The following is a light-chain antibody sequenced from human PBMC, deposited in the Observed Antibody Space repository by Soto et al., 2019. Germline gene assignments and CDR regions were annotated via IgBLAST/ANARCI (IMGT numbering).Light chain of an antibody. J-gene: IGKJ3*01. V-gene: IGKV3-20*01. CDR2: GAS. CDR3: QQYGSSPFA. Sequence: EIVLTQSPGTLSLSPGERATLSCRASQSVSSSYLAWYRQQPGQAPRLLIYGASTMATGIPDRFSGSGSGTDFTLTISRLEPEDFAVYYCQQYGSSPFAFGPGTKVDIK. CDR1: QSVSSSY.